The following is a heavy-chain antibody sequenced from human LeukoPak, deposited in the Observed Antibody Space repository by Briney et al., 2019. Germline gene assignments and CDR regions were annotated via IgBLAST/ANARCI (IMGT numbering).Heavy chain of an antibody. V-gene: IGHV4-34*01. CDR2: INHSGST. CDR1: GGSFSGYY. Sequence: PSETLSLTCAVYGGSFSGYYWSWIRQPPGKGLEWIGEINHSGSTNYNPSLKSRVTISVDTSKNQFSLKLSPVTAADTAVYYCARAYSSSWYFNWFDPWGQGTLVTVSS. J-gene: IGHJ5*02. D-gene: IGHD6-13*01. CDR3: ARAYSSSWYFNWFDP.